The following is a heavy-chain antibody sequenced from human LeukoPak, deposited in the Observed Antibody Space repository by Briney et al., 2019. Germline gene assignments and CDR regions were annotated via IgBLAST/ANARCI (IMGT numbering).Heavy chain of an antibody. J-gene: IGHJ6*03. CDR3: ARNNLHYYYMDV. CDR1: GYSISSGFY. V-gene: IGHV4-38-2*02. Sequence: SETLSPTCTVSGYSISSGFYWGWIRQPPGKGLEWIGSIYHTGSTYSNPSLKSRVTISVDTSKNQFSLKLSSVTAADTAVYYCARNNLHYYYMDVWGKGTTVTVSS. CDR2: IYHTGST.